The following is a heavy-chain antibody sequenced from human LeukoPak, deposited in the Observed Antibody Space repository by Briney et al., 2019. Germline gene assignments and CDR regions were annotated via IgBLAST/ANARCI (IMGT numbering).Heavy chain of an antibody. CDR2: IYYSGGP. J-gene: IGHJ5*02. CDR1: GGSISSYY. CDR3: ARAYDYVWGSYRSENWFDP. V-gene: IGHV4-59*01. D-gene: IGHD3-16*02. Sequence: SETLSLTCTVPGGSISSYYWSWIRQPPRKGLEWIGYIYYSGGPNYNPSLKSRVTISVDTSKNQFSLKLSSVTAADTAVYYCARAYDYVWGSYRSENWFDPWGQGTLVTVSS.